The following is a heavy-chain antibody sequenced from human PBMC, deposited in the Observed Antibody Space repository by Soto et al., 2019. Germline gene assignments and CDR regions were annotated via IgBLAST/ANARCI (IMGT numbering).Heavy chain of an antibody. Sequence: SDTLSLTCTLSGGSINTYYWSWIRQSPGKGLEWIGYVYYSGTTNYNPTLKSRITLLVDTSENQFSLKLTSVTAADTAVYYCARHTDDILTGNEALDIWGQGTVVTVS. CDR1: GGSINTYY. CDR3: ARHTDDILTGNEALDI. J-gene: IGHJ3*02. V-gene: IGHV4-59*08. CDR2: VYYSGTT. D-gene: IGHD3-9*01.